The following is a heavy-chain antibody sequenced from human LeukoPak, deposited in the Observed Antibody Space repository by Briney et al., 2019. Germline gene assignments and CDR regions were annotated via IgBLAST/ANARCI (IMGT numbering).Heavy chain of an antibody. D-gene: IGHD6-19*01. CDR2: INPNSGGT. CDR3: ARGNLGWQWLVEGWFDP. V-gene: IGHV1-2*02. Sequence: ASVKVSCKASGYTFTGYYMHWVRQAPGQGLEWMGWINPNSGGTNYAQKFQGRVTMTRNTSISTAYMELSSLRSEDTAVYYCARGNLGWQWLVEGWFDPWGQGTLVTVSS. CDR1: GYTFTGYY. J-gene: IGHJ5*02.